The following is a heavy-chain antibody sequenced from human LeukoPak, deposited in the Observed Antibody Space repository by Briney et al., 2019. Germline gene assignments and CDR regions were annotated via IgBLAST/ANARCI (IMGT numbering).Heavy chain of an antibody. D-gene: IGHD3-9*01. V-gene: IGHV4-61*02. CDR2: IYTSGST. Sequence: PSETLSLTCTVSGGSISSGSYYWSWIRQPAGKGLEWIGRIYTSGSTNYNPSLKSRVTISVDTSKNQFSLKLSSVTAADTAVYYCARQGLNSYDILTGYSDYWGQGTLVTVSS. CDR3: ARQGLNSYDILTGYSDY. J-gene: IGHJ4*02. CDR1: GGSISSGSYY.